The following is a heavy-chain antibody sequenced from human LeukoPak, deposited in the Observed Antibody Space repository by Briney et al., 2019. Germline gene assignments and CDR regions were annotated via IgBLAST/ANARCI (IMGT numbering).Heavy chain of an antibody. Sequence: ASVKVSCKASGYTFTSYGISWVRQAPGQGLEWMGWIRAYNGNTNYAQKLQGRVTMTTDTSTSTAYMELRSLRSDDTAVYYSASPGTGYSRGWYYFDYWGQATLVTVSS. CDR3: ASPGTGYSRGWYYFDY. D-gene: IGHD6-19*01. CDR1: GYTFTSYG. J-gene: IGHJ4*02. V-gene: IGHV1-18*01. CDR2: IRAYNGNT.